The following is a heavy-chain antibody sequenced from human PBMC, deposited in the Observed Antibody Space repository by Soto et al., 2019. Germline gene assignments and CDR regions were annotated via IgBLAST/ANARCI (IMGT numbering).Heavy chain of an antibody. CDR3: ASDPSRGAANYFDY. D-gene: IGHD3-10*01. CDR2: IIPIFGTA. Sequence: QVQLVQSGAEVKKPGSSVKVSCKASGGTFSSYAISWVRQAPGQGLEWMGGIIPIFGTAHYAQKFQGRVTITADESTSTAYMELSSLRSEDTAVYYCASDPSRGAANYFDYWGQGTLVTVSS. J-gene: IGHJ4*02. CDR1: GGTFSSYA. V-gene: IGHV1-69*12.